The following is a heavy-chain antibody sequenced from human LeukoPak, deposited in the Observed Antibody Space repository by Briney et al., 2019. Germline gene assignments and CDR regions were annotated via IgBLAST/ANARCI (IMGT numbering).Heavy chain of an antibody. D-gene: IGHD3-10*01. Sequence: ASVKVSCKASGYTFTSYYMHWVRQAPGQGLEWMRWINPNSGGTNYAQKFQGRVTMTRDTSISTAYMELSRLRSDDTAVYYCARDRIDMVRGVIILTDYGMDVWGQGTTVTVSS. CDR2: INPNSGGT. CDR3: ARDRIDMVRGVIILTDYGMDV. CDR1: GYTFTSYY. V-gene: IGHV1-2*02. J-gene: IGHJ6*02.